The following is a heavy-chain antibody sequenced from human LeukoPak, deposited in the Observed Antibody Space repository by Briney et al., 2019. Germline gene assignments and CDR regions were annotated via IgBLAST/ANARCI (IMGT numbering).Heavy chain of an antibody. CDR1: GFTFSNAW. V-gene: IGHV3-15*01. CDR3: TTDCDSTSCYAADAAQ. D-gene: IGHD2-2*01. CDR2: MKSKTDGGAT. Sequence: PGGSLRLSCAGSGFTFSNAWMSWVRQAPGKGLEWVGRMKSKTDGGATDYAAPVKGRFTISRDDSKNTLYLQMNSLKTEDTAVYYCTTDCDSTSCYAADAAQWGQGTLVTVSS. J-gene: IGHJ4*02.